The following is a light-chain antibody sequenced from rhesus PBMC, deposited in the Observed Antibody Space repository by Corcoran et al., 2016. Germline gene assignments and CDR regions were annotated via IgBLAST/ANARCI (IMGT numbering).Light chain of an antibody. Sequence: DIQMTQSPSALSASVGDSVTISCRASQNIYSTLAWYQQRPGKAPKLLIYAASSLQAGTPSRFCGSGAGTYFTLTISSLQPEESAAYYCQHYDDHPNSFGQGTKVEIK. CDR1: QNIYST. V-gene: IGKV1-44*03. CDR3: QHYDDHPNS. CDR2: AAS. J-gene: IGKJ2*01.